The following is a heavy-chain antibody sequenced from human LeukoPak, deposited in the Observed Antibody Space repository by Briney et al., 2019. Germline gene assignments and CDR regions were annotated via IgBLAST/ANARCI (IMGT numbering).Heavy chain of an antibody. V-gene: IGHV3-23*01. CDR1: GFIVSSNY. Sequence: GGSLRLSCAASGFIVSSNYMSWVRQAPGKGLEWVSAISGSGGSTYYADSVKGRFTISRDNSKNTLYLQMNSLRAEDTAVYYCAKAGMAVVPAAMEDYYYYGMDVWGQGTTVTVSS. CDR3: AKAGMAVVPAAMEDYYYYGMDV. CDR2: ISGSGGST. D-gene: IGHD2-2*01. J-gene: IGHJ6*02.